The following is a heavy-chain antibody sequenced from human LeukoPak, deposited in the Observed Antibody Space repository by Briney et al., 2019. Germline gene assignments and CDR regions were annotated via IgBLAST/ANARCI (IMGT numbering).Heavy chain of an antibody. J-gene: IGHJ4*02. V-gene: IGHV3-66*01. CDR1: GITVSSNY. CDR3: ARRSGEGYFDY. CDR2: IYSGGDT. D-gene: IGHD1-26*01. Sequence: PGGSLRLSCAASGITVSSNYMTWVRQAPGKGLEWVSVIYSGGDTYYADSVKGRFTISRDNSKNTLFLQMNSLRAEDTAVYYCARRSGEGYFDYWGQGTLVTVSS.